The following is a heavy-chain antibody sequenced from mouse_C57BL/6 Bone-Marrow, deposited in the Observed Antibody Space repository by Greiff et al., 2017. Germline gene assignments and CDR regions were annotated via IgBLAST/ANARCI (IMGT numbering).Heavy chain of an antibody. D-gene: IGHD1-1*01. CDR2: IYPGDGDT. J-gene: IGHJ3*01. V-gene: IGHV1-82*01. Sequence: VQLQQSGPELVKPGASVKISCKASGYAFSSSWMNWVKQRPGKGLEWIGRIYPGDGDTNYNGKFKGKDTLTADKSSSTAYMQLSSLTSEDSAVYFCARFITTIRGQGTLVTGSA. CDR3: ARFITTI. CDR1: GYAFSSSW.